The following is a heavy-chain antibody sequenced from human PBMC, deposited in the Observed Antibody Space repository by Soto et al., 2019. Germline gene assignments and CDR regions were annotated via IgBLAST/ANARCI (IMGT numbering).Heavy chain of an antibody. CDR3: ARDLRQGASGATVYGMDV. J-gene: IGHJ6*02. V-gene: IGHV3-30*03. CDR1: GFIFSNNG. Sequence: QVQLVESWGGEVQPGTSLRLSCIASGFIFSNNGMHWVRQAPGKGLEWVALVSHDGRKTFYADSVKGRLTIYRDNSKNTVYLHMNNLRPEDTAVYRCARDLRQGASGATVYGMDVWGQGTTVTVSS. D-gene: IGHD7-27*01. CDR2: VSHDGRKT.